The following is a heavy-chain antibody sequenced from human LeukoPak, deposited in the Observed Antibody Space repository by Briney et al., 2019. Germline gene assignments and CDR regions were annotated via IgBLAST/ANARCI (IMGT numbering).Heavy chain of an antibody. CDR2: IKKDGSEN. CDR1: GFTFSSYW. J-gene: IGHJ4*02. CDR3: AKGSYSSHGGYFDY. V-gene: IGHV3-7*03. Sequence: GGSLRLSCAASGFTFSSYWMSWVRQAPGKGLEWVANIKKDGSENYYVDSVKGRFTISRDNARKSLYLQMKSLRAEDTAVYYCAKGSYSSHGGYFDYWGQGTLVTVSS. D-gene: IGHD6-19*01.